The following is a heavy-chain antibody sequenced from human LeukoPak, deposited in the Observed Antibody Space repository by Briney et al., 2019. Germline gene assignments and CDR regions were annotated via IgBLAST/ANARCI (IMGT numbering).Heavy chain of an antibody. CDR3: ARNPDGSTTSHFY. CDR1: GGSISTYY. V-gene: IGHV4-59*01. Sequence: SETLSLTCSVSGGSISTYYWSWIRQPPGKGLEWIADIDYSGSTTYNPSLKSRVTISIDTSKNQFSLKLPSVTAADTAVYYCARNPDGSTTSHFYWGQGTLVTVSS. D-gene: IGHD1-14*01. CDR2: IDYSGST. J-gene: IGHJ4*02.